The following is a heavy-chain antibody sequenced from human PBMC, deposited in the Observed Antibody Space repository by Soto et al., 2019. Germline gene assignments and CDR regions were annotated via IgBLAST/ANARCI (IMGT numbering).Heavy chain of an antibody. D-gene: IGHD2-21*02. J-gene: IGHJ4*02. CDR3: ARHEYCGGDCYYLY. CDR1: GGSISSSSYY. Sequence: SETLSLTCTVSGGSISSSSYYWGWIRQPPGKGLEWIGSIYYSGSTYYNPSLKSRVTISVDTSKNQFSLKLSSVTAADTAVYYCARHEYCGGDCYYLYWGQGTLVTVSS. V-gene: IGHV4-39*01. CDR2: IYYSGST.